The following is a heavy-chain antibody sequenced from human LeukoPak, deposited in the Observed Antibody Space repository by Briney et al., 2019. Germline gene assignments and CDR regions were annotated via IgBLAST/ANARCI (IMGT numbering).Heavy chain of an antibody. CDR3: AXXXXYCSDFSCHLDP. Sequence: ASVKVSCKASGYTFTSNALNWVRQSPGQGPQWMGWIHTDTGNPTYAQGLSGRFVFSLDTSVSTAYLQINSLEAEDTAIYFCAXXXXYCSDFSCHLDPWGQGTLVTVSS. V-gene: IGHV7-4-1*02. J-gene: IGHJ5*02. CDR1: GYTFTSNA. D-gene: IGHD2-15*01. CDR2: IHTDTGNP.